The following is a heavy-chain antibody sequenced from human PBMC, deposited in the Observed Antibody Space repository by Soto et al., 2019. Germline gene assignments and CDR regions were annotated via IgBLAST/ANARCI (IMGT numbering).Heavy chain of an antibody. CDR2: INHSGST. Sequence: PSETLSLTCAFYGGSFSGYYWSWIRQPPGKGLEWIGEINHSGSTNYNPSLKSRVTISVDTSKNQFSLKLSSVTAADTAVYYCARGTTYYDFWSGYRRPNYYYYGMDVWGQGTTVTVSS. J-gene: IGHJ6*02. V-gene: IGHV4-34*01. CDR1: GGSFSGYY. CDR3: ARGTTYYDFWSGYRRPNYYYYGMDV. D-gene: IGHD3-3*01.